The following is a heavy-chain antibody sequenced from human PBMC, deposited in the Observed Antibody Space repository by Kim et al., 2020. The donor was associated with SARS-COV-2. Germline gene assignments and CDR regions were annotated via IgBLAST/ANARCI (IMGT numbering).Heavy chain of an antibody. Sequence: SETLSLTCTVSGGSISSHYWSWIRQPPGKGLEWIGYIYYSGSTNYNPSLKSRVTVSVDTSKNQFSLKLSSVTAADTAVYYCARDRTLTCCSGGSCRENAFEIWGAGTMVTVSS. J-gene: IGHJ3*02. CDR1: GGSISSHY. D-gene: IGHD2-15*01. CDR3: ARDRTLTCCSGGSCRENAFEI. CDR2: IYYSGST. V-gene: IGHV4-59*11.